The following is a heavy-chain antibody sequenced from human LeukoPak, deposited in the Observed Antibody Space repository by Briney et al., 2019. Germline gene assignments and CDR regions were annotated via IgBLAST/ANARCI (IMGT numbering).Heavy chain of an antibody. J-gene: IGHJ3*02. CDR3: ARMGGSGSFDAFDI. D-gene: IGHD3-10*01. V-gene: IGHV3-66*02. CDR2: IYSGGST. Sequence: GGSLRLSCAASGFTVSSNYMSWVRQAPGKGLEWVSVIYSGGSTYYADSVKGRFTISRDNSKNTLYLQMNSLRAEDTAVYYCARMGGSGSFDAFDIWGQGTMVTVSS. CDR1: GFTVSSNY.